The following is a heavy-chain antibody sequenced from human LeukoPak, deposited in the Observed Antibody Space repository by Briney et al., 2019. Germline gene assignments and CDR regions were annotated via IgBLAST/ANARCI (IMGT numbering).Heavy chain of an antibody. CDR1: GFNFSNYW. J-gene: IGHJ4*02. CDR3: ARVSLGSGSYYVY. V-gene: IGHV3-7*01. Sequence: GGSLRLSCVVSGFNFSNYWMSWVRQAPGKGLEWVANIDQEGGEQNYVDSVKGRFTISRDNAKNSLYLQMNSLRAEDTAVYYCARVSLGSGSYYVYWGQGTLVTVSS. CDR2: IDQEGGEQ. D-gene: IGHD3-10*01.